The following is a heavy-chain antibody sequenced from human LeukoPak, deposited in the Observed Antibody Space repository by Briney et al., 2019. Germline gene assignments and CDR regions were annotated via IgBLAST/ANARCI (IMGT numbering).Heavy chain of an antibody. D-gene: IGHD1-26*01. CDR3: ARHQDVGAIAFDY. Sequence: KPSETLSLTCTVSVGSISSYYWSWIRQPPRKGLEWIGYIYYSGSATYNPSLKSRVTLSVDTSKKQLSLKLSAVTAADTAVYYCARHQDVGAIAFDYWGQGTLVTVSS. J-gene: IGHJ4*02. V-gene: IGHV4-59*08. CDR2: IYYSGSA. CDR1: VGSISSYY.